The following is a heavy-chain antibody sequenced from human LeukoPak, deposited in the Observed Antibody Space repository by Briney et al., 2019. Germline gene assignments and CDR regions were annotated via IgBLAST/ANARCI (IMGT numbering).Heavy chain of an antibody. CDR3: TTSWWLRKYYYYYMDV. CDR1: GFTFSNAW. Sequence: GGSLRLSCAASGFTFSNAWMSWVRQAPGKGLEWVGRIKSKTDGGTTDYAAPVKGRFTISRDDSKNTLYLQMNSLKTEDTAVYYCTTSWWLRKYYYYYMDVWGKGTTVTVSS. CDR2: IKSKTDGGTT. D-gene: IGHD2-15*01. V-gene: IGHV3-15*01. J-gene: IGHJ6*03.